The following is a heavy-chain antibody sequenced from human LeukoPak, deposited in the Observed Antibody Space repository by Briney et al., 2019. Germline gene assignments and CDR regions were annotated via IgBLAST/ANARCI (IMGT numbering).Heavy chain of an antibody. D-gene: IGHD2-2*01. CDR1: GGSISSSNW. J-gene: IGHJ4*02. Sequence: PSETLSLTCAVSGGSISSSNWWSWVRQPPGKGLEWIGEIYHSGSTNYNPSLKSRVTISVDKSKNQFSLRLTSVTAADTAVYYCARSPTKRVPEDYWGQGTLVTVSS. V-gene: IGHV4-4*02. CDR2: IYHSGST. CDR3: ARSPTKRVPEDY.